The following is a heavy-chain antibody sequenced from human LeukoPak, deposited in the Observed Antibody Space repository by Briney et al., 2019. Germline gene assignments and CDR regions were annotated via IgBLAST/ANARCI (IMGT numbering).Heavy chain of an antibody. V-gene: IGHV4-59*01. D-gene: IGHD3-16*01. CDR2: IYYSGST. CDR1: AVSISSYY. J-gene: IGHJ4*02. Sequence: PSETLSLTCTVSAVSISSYYWSWIRQPPGKGLEWIGYIYYSGSTNYNPSLKSRGTISVDTSKNQFSLKLSSVTAADTAVYYCARVPWGRRSPFDYWGQGALVSVSS. CDR3: ARVPWGRRSPFDY.